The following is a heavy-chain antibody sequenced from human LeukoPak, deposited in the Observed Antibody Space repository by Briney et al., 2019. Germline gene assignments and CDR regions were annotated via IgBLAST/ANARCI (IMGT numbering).Heavy chain of an antibody. CDR2: ILHNGDST. D-gene: IGHD2/OR15-2a*01. V-gene: IGHV3-23*01. CDR1: GFTCSTYV. CDR3: ARISSFAFDI. Sequence: GGSLRLSCAASGFTCSTYVMSWVRQAPGKGLEWLSLILHNGDSTYYADSVKGRFTISRDNSKNTLYLQMNSLRAEDTAVYYCARISSFAFDIWGQGTMVIVSS. J-gene: IGHJ3*02.